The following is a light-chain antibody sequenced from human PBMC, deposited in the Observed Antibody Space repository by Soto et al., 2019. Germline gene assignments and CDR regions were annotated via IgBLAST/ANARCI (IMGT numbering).Light chain of an antibody. CDR2: GAS. V-gene: IGKV3-20*01. CDR3: HQCDSSPWT. CDR1: QSVSSYS. J-gene: IGKJ1*01. Sequence: EIVLTQSPGTLSLSPGERATLSCRASQSVSSYSLAWYQQKPGQAPRLLIYGASSRATGIPDRFSGSGSGTDFTLTISRLEPEDFAVFYCHQCDSSPWTFGQGTKVDIK.